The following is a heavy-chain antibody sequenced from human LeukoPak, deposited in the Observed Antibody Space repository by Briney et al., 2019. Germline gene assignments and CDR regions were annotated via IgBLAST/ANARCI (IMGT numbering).Heavy chain of an antibody. CDR1: GFTFSNYW. D-gene: IGHD1-26*01. CDR3: AREEWELHPFDY. CDR2: ISSDGSIT. V-gene: IGHV3-74*01. J-gene: IGHJ4*02. Sequence: GGSLRLSCATSGFTFSNYWMHWVRQAPGKGLVWVSRISSDGSITSYADSVKGRFTISRDNAKNTLFLQMNSLRAEDTAVYYCAREEWELHPFDYWGQGTLVTVSS.